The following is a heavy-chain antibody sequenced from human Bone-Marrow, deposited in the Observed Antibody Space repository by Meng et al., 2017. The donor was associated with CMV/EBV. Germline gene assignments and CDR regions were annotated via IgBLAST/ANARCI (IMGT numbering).Heavy chain of an antibody. CDR2: IRSKAYGGTT. CDR1: GFTFGDYA. J-gene: IGHJ4*02. CDR3: TDEPLRV. V-gene: IGHV3-49*04. Sequence: GGSLRLSCTASGFTFGDYAMSWVRQAPGKGLEWVGFIRSKAYGGTTEYAASVKGRFTISRDDSKSIAYLQMNSLKTEDTAVYYRTDEPLRVWGQGTLVTVSS.